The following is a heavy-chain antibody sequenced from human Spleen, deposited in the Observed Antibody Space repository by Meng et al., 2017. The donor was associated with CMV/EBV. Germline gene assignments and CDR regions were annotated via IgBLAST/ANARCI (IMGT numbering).Heavy chain of an antibody. Sequence: SQTLSLTCAISGDSVSSNSAAWNWIRQSPSRGLEWLGRTWYKSKWSHDYAVSVKSRITINPDTYKNQFSLQLNSVTPEDTAVYYCARAGGGDSLVFDYWGQGTLVTVSS. CDR1: GDSVSSNSAA. V-gene: IGHV6-1*01. D-gene: IGHD2-21*02. J-gene: IGHJ4*02. CDR3: ARAGGGDSLVFDY. CDR2: TWYKSKWSH.